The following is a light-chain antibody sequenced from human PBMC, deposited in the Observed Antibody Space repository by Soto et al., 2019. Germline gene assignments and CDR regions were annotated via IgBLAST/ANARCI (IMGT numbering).Light chain of an antibody. J-gene: IGLJ3*02. CDR3: AAWDDSLSGQV. V-gene: IGLV1-40*01. CDR1: SSSVGAGYD. CDR2: SNT. Sequence: QSVLTQPPSVSGAPGQRVTISCTGSSSSVGAGYDVHWYQHLPGTAPKLLIFSNTNRPSGVPDRFSGSKSGTSVSLAIAGLQAEDEGDYHCAAWDDSLSGQVFGGGTKLTVL.